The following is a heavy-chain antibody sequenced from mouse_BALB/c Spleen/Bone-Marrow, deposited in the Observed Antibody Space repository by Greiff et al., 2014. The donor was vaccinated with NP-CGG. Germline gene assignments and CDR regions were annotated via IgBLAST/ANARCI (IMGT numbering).Heavy chain of an antibody. V-gene: IGHV5-9-2*01. D-gene: IGHD2-4*01. CDR3: ARHAYYDQTEVSFVY. CDR1: GFTFNSYG. J-gene: IGHJ3*01. Sequence: EVKLVESGGGLVKSGGSLKLSCAASGFTFNSYGMSWVRQTPEKRLEWVATISGGGSYTFYPDSVKGRFTISRDNDKNNLYLQLSSLRSEDTALYYCARHAYYDQTEVSFVYWGQGTLVTVSA. CDR2: ISGGGSYT.